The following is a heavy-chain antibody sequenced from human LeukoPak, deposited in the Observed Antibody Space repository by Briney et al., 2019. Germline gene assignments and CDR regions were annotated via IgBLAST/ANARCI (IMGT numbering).Heavy chain of an antibody. V-gene: IGHV1-58*01. CDR1: GFTFTSFA. D-gene: IGHD3-22*01. CDR3: AAEAAYYYDSRDAFDV. Sequence: SVKVSCKASGFTFTSFAVQWVRQARGQRLEWIGWIVVGSGNTNYAQKFQERVTITRDMSTSLVYMELSSLRSEDTAVYYCAAEAAYYYDSRDAFDVWGQGTMVTVSS. CDR2: IVVGSGNT. J-gene: IGHJ3*01.